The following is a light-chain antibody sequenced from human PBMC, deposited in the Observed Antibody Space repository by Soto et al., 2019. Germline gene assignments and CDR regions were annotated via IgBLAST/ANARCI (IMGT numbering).Light chain of an antibody. V-gene: IGKV1-5*01. CDR3: QQYNSYSPLT. J-gene: IGKJ4*01. CDR2: DAF. CDR1: QSISSW. Sequence: DIKMTQSPSSLSASEGDRVTITCRASQSISSWLAWYQQKPGKAPKLLIFDAFSLESGVPSRFSGSRSGTEFTLTISSLQPDDYATYYCQQYNSYSPLTFGGGTKVDIK.